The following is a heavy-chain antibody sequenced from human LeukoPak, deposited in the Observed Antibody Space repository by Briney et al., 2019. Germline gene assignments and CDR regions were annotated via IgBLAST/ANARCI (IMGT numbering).Heavy chain of an antibody. CDR1: GYTFNHHG. CDR2: ISCYNGDT. Sequence: ASVTVSCKASGYTFNHHGISWVRQAPGQGLEWMGWISCYNGDTNYAQKLQGRVTMSTDTSTSTAYMALTGLRSDDTAVYYCVRDPTNTSGRYAYFDYWGQGTLVTVPS. J-gene: IGHJ4*01. D-gene: IGHD6-19*01. V-gene: IGHV1-18*01. CDR3: VRDPTNTSGRYAYFDY.